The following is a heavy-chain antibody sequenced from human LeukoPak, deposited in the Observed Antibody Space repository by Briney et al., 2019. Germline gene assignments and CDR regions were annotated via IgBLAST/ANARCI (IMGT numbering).Heavy chain of an antibody. D-gene: IGHD3-22*01. CDR1: GYTFAGYY. J-gene: IGHJ5*02. CDR2: INPNSGGT. Sequence: ASVKVSCKASGYTFAGYYMHWVRQAPGQGPEWMEWINPNSGGTDYAQRFQGRVTMTRDTSISTAYMELSRLKSDDTAVYYCARGKDNSGYWGRWWFDPWGQGTLVTVSS. CDR3: ARGKDNSGYWGRWWFDP. V-gene: IGHV1-2*02.